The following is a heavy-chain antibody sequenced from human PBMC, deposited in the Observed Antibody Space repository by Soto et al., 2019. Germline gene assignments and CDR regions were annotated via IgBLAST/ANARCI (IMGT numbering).Heavy chain of an antibody. Sequence: ASVKVSCKASGYTFTSYGISWVRQAPGQGLEWMGWISAYNGNTNYAQNLQGTVTMTTDTSTSTAYMELRSLRSDDTAVYYCARYNGGVVGTQYWRLDYWGQGTLVTVSS. D-gene: IGHD3-22*01. CDR1: GYTFTSYG. CDR3: ARYNGGVVGTQYWRLDY. V-gene: IGHV1-18*01. CDR2: ISAYNGNT. J-gene: IGHJ4*02.